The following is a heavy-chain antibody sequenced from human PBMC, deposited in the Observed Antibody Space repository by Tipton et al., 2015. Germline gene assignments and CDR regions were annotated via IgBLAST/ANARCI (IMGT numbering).Heavy chain of an antibody. V-gene: IGHV3-20*04. D-gene: IGHD1-26*01. CDR2: ITWHGRRT. Sequence: SLRLSCAASGFTFDDYGMSWVRQAPGRGLEWVAGITWHGRRTAYADSVKGRFTISRDNAKNSLFLQMNSLRAEDTAVYYCARNMTKLTRGYSGYSDYWGQGNLVTVSS. J-gene: IGHJ4*02. CDR3: ARNMTKLTRGYSGYSDY. CDR1: GFTFDDYG.